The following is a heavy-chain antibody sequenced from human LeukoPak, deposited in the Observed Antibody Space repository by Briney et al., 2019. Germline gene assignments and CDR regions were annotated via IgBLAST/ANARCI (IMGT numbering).Heavy chain of an antibody. CDR1: GFTFSSYG. CDR2: IRFDGSNN. D-gene: IGHD3-22*01. V-gene: IGHV3-30*02. CDR3: AKDGGGYYPYYYYYMDV. Sequence: TGGSLRLSCAASGFTFSSYGMHWVRQAPGKGLEWVAFIRFDGSNNYYADSVKGRFTISRDNSKNTLYLQMNSLRAEDTAVYYCAKDGGGYYPYYYYYMDVWGKGTTVTISS. J-gene: IGHJ6*03.